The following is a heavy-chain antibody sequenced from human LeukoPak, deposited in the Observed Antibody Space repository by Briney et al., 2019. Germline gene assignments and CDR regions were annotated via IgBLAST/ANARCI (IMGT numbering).Heavy chain of an antibody. J-gene: IGHJ4*02. V-gene: IGHV4-38-2*02. D-gene: IGHD3-10*01. CDR3: AREGAMVRGVLDY. Sequence: SETLSLTCAVSGYCISSGYYWGWIRQPPGKGLEWIGSIYHSGSTYYNPSLKSRVTISVDTSKNQFSLKLSSVTAADTAVYYCAREGAMVRGVLDYWGQGTLVTVSS. CDR2: IYHSGST. CDR1: GYCISSGYY.